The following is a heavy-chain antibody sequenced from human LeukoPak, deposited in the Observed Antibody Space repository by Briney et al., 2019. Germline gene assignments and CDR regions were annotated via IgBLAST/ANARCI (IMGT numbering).Heavy chain of an antibody. CDR2: IYYSGST. V-gene: IGHV4-39*07. CDR1: GGSISSSSYY. J-gene: IGHJ5*02. Sequence: SETLSLTCTVSGGSISSSSYYWGWIRQPPGKRLEWIGSIYYSGSTYYSPSLKSRVTISVDTSKNQFSLKLSSVTAADTAVYYCARYKWFGELFEGNWFDPWGQGTLVTVAS. CDR3: ARYKWFGELFEGNWFDP. D-gene: IGHD3-10*01.